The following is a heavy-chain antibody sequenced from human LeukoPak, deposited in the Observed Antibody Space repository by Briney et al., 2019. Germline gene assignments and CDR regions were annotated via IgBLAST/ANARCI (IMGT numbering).Heavy chain of an antibody. CDR2: ISSSSSYI. J-gene: IGHJ4*02. CDR3: ARDEAPVGYYDSSGYYLY. D-gene: IGHD3-22*01. CDR1: GFTLSSYS. V-gene: IGHV3-21*01. Sequence: PGGSLRLSCAASGFTLSSYSMNWVRQAPGKGLEWVSSISSSSSYIYYADSVKGRFTISRDNAKNSLYLQMNSLRAEDTAVYYCARDEAPVGYYDSSGYYLYWGQGTLVTVSS.